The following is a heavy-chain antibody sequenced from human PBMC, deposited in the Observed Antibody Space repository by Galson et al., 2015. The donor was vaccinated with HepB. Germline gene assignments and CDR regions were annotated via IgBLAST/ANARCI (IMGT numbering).Heavy chain of an antibody. Sequence: SLRLSCAASGFTFSSSTMNWVRQAPGKGPEWVSTITGDGDYTYYTDSVKGRFTISRDTSKSTLYLQMNSLGADDSAVYYCAKDGLGYYDSSGYVDCWGQGTLVTVSS. CDR3: AKDGLGYYDSSGYVDC. V-gene: IGHV3-23*01. CDR1: GFTFSSST. D-gene: IGHD3-22*01. CDR2: ITGDGDYT. J-gene: IGHJ4*02.